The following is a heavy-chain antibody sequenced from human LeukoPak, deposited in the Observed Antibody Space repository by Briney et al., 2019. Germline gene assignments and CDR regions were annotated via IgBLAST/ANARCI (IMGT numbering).Heavy chain of an antibody. CDR3: ARKTGDC. CDR1: GFDFNNYW. Sequence: SGGSLRLSCAASGFDFNNYWMSWVRQAPGKGLEWVTNIKTDGSESHSADSAKGRFTISRDNARNSLYLQMNGLRVEDTAVYYCARKTGDCWGQGTLVIVSS. V-gene: IGHV3-7*01. D-gene: IGHD1-14*01. J-gene: IGHJ4*02. CDR2: IKTDGSES.